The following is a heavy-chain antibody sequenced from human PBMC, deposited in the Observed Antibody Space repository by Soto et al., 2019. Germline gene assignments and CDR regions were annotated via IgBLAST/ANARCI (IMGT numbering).Heavy chain of an antibody. CDR3: ARVTGDYVWGSYRLFDC. J-gene: IGHJ4*02. CDR1: GFTFSSYW. V-gene: IGHV3-74*01. Sequence: GGSLRLSCAASGFTFSSYWMHWVRQAPGKGLVWVSRINSDGSSTSYADSVKGRFTISRDNAKNTLYLQMNSLRAEDTAVYYCARVTGDYVWGSYRLFDCWGQGTLVTVSS. CDR2: INSDGSST. D-gene: IGHD3-16*02.